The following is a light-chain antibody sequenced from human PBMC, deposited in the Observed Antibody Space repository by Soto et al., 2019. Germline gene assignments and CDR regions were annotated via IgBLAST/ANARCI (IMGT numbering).Light chain of an antibody. CDR1: SSDVGGYNY. CDR3: TSYSGSNNWV. V-gene: IGLV2-8*01. Sequence: QSALTQPPSASGSPGQSVTISCTGTSSDVGGYNYVSWYQQHPGKAPKLMIYEVSKRPSGVPDRFSGSKSGNTASLTVSGLQAEYEADYYFTSYSGSNNWVFGGGTKVTVL. J-gene: IGLJ2*01. CDR2: EVS.